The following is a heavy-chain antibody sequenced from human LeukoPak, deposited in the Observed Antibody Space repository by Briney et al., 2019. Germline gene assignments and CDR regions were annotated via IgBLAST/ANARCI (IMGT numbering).Heavy chain of an antibody. D-gene: IGHD1-26*01. Sequence: ASVKVSCKASGYTFTSYYMHWVRQAPGQGLEWMGIINPSGGSTSYAQKFQDRVTMSRDVSTTTVDMELRSLTSEDTAVYYCAKDHMFRQRLSGSKGLDSWGQGTLVTVSS. CDR2: INPSGGST. CDR1: GYTFTSYY. CDR3: AKDHMFRQRLSGSKGLDS. V-gene: IGHV1-46*01. J-gene: IGHJ4*02.